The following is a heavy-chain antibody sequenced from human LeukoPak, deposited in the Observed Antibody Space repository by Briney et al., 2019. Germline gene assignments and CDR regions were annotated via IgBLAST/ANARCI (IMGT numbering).Heavy chain of an antibody. CDR2: INPNSGGT. CDR1: GYTFTGYY. Sequence: ASVKVSCKASGYTFTGYYMHWVRQVPGQGLEWMGRINPNSGGTNYTQKFQDRVTMTRDTSISTAYMELNRLTSDDTAVYYCSASFSGYDRLFDYWGQGTLVTVSS. V-gene: IGHV1-2*06. CDR3: SASFSGYDRLFDY. J-gene: IGHJ4*02. D-gene: IGHD5-12*01.